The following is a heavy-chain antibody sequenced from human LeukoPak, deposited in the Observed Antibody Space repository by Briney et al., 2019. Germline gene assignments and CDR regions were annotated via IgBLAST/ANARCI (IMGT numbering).Heavy chain of an antibody. Sequence: PGGSLRLSCAASGFTFSSYAMNWVRQAPGKGLEWVSYISSSGSTIYYADSVKGRFTISRDNAKKSLYLQMNRLRAEDAAVDYCGRDVGYCSGGSCYNWFDPWGQGTLVTVSS. CDR2: ISSSGSTI. J-gene: IGHJ5*02. V-gene: IGHV3-48*03. CDR3: GRDVGYCSGGSCYNWFDP. D-gene: IGHD2-15*01. CDR1: GFTFSSYA.